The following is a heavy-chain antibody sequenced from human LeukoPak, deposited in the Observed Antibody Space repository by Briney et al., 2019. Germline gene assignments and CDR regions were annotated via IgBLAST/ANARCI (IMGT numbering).Heavy chain of an antibody. Sequence: PGGSLRLSCAASGFTFSSYGMHWVRQAPGKGLEWVAVISYDGSNKYYADSVKGRFTISRDNSKNTLYLQMNSLRVEDTAVYYCATRLVGATRWGQGTLVTVSS. J-gene: IGHJ4*02. CDR1: GFTFSSYG. CDR2: ISYDGSNK. CDR3: ATRLVGATR. V-gene: IGHV3-30*03. D-gene: IGHD1-26*01.